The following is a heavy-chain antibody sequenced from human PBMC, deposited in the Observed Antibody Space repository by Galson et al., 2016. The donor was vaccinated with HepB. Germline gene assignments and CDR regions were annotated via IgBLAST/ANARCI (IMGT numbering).Heavy chain of an antibody. Sequence: SLRLSCAASGFTFSSYWMHWVRQVPGKGLVWVSHINTDGSSTHYADSVKGRFTISRDNAKNTLYLQINSLRAEDTAVYYCVRDRLATNWFDPCGQGTLVTVSS. J-gene: IGHJ5*02. D-gene: IGHD2-8*01. CDR2: INTDGSST. V-gene: IGHV3-74*01. CDR1: GFTFSSYW. CDR3: VRDRLATNWFDP.